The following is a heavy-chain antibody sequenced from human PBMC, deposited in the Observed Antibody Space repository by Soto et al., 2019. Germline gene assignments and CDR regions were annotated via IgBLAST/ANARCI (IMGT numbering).Heavy chain of an antibody. D-gene: IGHD3-3*01. Sequence: QSGGSLRLSCAASGFTFDDYAMHWVRQAPGKGLEWVSGISWNSGSIGYADSVKGRFTISRDNAKNSLYLQMNSLRAEDTALYYCAKDWRSQYDFWSGYQIDYWGQGTLVTVS. CDR3: AKDWRSQYDFWSGYQIDY. CDR2: ISWNSGSI. V-gene: IGHV3-9*01. CDR1: GFTFDDYA. J-gene: IGHJ4*02.